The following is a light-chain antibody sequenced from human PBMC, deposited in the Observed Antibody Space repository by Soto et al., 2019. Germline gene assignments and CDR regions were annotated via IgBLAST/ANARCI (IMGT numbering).Light chain of an antibody. CDR1: SSDVGDYNY. Sequence: QSVLTQPRSVSGSPGQSVTISCTGTSSDVGDYNYVSWYQQHPGKAPKLMIYDVSKRPSGVPDRFSGSKSADTASLTISGLQTEDEADYYCCSYAGTYSFVFGTGTRSPS. CDR2: DVS. CDR3: CSYAGTYSFV. J-gene: IGLJ1*01. V-gene: IGLV2-11*01.